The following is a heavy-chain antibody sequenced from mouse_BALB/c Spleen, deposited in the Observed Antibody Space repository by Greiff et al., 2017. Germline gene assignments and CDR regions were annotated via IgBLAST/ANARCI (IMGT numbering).Heavy chain of an antibody. CDR3: ARDYGSSYSY. CDR2: ISTYYGDA. J-gene: IGHJ2*01. CDR1: GYTFTDYA. Sequence: QVQLKQSGAELVRPGVSVKISCKGSGYTFTDYAMHWVKQSHAKSLEWIGVISTYYGDASYNQKFKGKATMTVDKSSSTAYMELARLTSEDSAIYYCARDYGSSYSYWGQGTTLTVSS. V-gene: IGHV1S137*01. D-gene: IGHD1-1*01.